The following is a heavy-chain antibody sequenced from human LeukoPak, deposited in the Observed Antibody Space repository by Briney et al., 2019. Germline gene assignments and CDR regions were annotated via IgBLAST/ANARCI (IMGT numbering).Heavy chain of an antibody. Sequence: PGGSLRLSCAASGFTFSSYSMNWVRQAPGKGLEWVLSISSSSSYIYYADSVKGRFTISRDNAKNSLYLQMNSLRAEDTAVYYCARAARVYDSSGPIEGVPEYFQHWGQGTLVAVSS. V-gene: IGHV3-21*01. CDR2: ISSSSSYI. D-gene: IGHD3-22*01. CDR1: GFTFSSYS. J-gene: IGHJ1*01. CDR3: ARAARVYDSSGPIEGVPEYFQH.